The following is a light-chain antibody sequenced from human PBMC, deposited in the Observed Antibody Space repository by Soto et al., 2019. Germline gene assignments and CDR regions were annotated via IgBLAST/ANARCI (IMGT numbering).Light chain of an antibody. CDR2: KAS. CDR3: QQYHTYSPSPR. V-gene: IGKV1-5*03. CDR1: QSISSW. Sequence: DIQMTQSPSTLSASIGDRVTITCRASQSISSWLAWYQQKPGKAPKLLIYKASSLESGVPSRFSGSGSGTEFTLTISSLQPDDFATYYCQQYHTYSPSPRFGQGTKLEIK. J-gene: IGKJ2*03.